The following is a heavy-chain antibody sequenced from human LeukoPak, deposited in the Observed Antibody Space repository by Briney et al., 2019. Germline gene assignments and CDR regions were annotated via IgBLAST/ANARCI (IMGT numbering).Heavy chain of an antibody. D-gene: IGHD6-13*01. CDR2: IIPIFGTA. J-gene: IGHJ4*02. Sequence: SVKVSCKASGGTFSSYISWVRQAPGRGLEWMGGIIPIFGTANYAQKFQGRVTITADKSTSTAYMELSSLRSEDTAVYYCARGAHSGYSSSWYHYWGQGTLVTVSS. V-gene: IGHV1-69*06. CDR1: GGTFSSY. CDR3: ARGAHSGYSSSWYHY.